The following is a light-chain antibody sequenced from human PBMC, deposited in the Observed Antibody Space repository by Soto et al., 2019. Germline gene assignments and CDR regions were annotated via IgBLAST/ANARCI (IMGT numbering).Light chain of an antibody. CDR2: DAS. V-gene: IGKV3-11*01. J-gene: IGKJ3*01. CDR3: QQRNNWPPGFT. CDR1: QSISTY. Sequence: FMLTQSPATLSLSPGERATLSCRASQSISTYLAWYQQKPGQAPRLLIYDASNRATGIPARFSGSGSGTAFTLTISSLEPEDFAVYYCQQRNNWPPGFTFGPGTKVEIK.